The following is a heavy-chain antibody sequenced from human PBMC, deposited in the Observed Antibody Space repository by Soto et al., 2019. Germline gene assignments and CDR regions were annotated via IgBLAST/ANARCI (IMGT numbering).Heavy chain of an antibody. V-gene: IGHV1-18*01. D-gene: IGHD3-16*02. Sequence: QVQLVQSGAEVKKPEASVKVSCKASGYTFTSYGISWVRQAPGQGLEWMGWISAYNGNTNYAQKRQGRVTMTTDTSTSTAYMELRSLRSDDTAVYYCARSLITFGGVIVIPSYYFDYWGQGTLVTVSS. CDR3: ARSLITFGGVIVIPSYYFDY. J-gene: IGHJ4*02. CDR1: GYTFTSYG. CDR2: ISAYNGNT.